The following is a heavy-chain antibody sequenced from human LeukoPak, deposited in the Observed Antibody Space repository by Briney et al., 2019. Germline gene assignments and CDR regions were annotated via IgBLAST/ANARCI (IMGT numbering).Heavy chain of an antibody. CDR3: ARGPTEISYGSGRADY. CDR2: INHSGST. V-gene: IGHV4-34*01. D-gene: IGHD3-10*01. CDR1: GGSFSGYY. Sequence: PSETLSLTCAVYGGSFSGYYWSWIRQPPGKGLEWIGEINHSGSTNYNPSLKSRVTISVDTSKNQFSLKLSSVTAADTAVYYCARGPTEISYGSGRADYWGQGTLVTVSS. J-gene: IGHJ4*02.